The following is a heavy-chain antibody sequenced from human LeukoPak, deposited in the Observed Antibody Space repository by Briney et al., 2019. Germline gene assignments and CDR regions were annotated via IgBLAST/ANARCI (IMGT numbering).Heavy chain of an antibody. CDR3: ANGYSYVRTY. D-gene: IGHD5-12*01. CDR2: MSSSGSII. J-gene: IGHJ4*02. CDR1: GFTFSDYY. V-gene: IGHV3-11*01. Sequence: WESLGLSCAASGFTFSDYYMSWIRQPPGKGLEWLSYMSSSGSIIWYADSLKGRFTISRDNAKNSLFLQMNSLRGEDTGVYYCANGYSYVRTYWGQGTLVTASS.